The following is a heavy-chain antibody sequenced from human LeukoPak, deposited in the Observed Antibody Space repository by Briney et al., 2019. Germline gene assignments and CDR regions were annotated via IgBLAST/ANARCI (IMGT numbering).Heavy chain of an antibody. V-gene: IGHV1-69*04. D-gene: IGHD2-15*01. J-gene: IGHJ5*02. Sequence: SVKVSCKASGGTFSSYAISWVRQAPGQGLEWMGRIIPIFGIANYAQEFQGRVTITADKSTSTAYMELSSLRSEDTAVYYCARGYCSGGSCPNWFDPWGQGTLVTVSS. CDR3: ARGYCSGGSCPNWFDP. CDR2: IIPIFGIA. CDR1: GGTFSSYA.